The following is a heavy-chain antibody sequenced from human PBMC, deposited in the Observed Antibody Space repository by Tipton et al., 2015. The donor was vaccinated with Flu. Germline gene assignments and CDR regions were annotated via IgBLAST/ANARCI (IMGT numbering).Heavy chain of an antibody. D-gene: IGHD2-21*01. J-gene: IGHJ4*02. CDR3: ARGPPGPSIRAYYFDI. CDR1: GGSIRGYY. CDR2: VYYTGST. V-gene: IGHV4-59*01. Sequence: TLSLTCTVSGGSIRGYYWNWIRQFPGKGLEWIGFVYYTGSTNYKSSLKSRVTTSTDTSTNQVSLQMNSVIAADTAVYYCARGPPGPSIRAYYFDIWGQGALVTVSS.